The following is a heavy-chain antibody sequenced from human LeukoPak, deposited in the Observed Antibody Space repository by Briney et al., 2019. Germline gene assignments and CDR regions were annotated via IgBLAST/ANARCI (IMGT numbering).Heavy chain of an antibody. J-gene: IGHJ4*02. D-gene: IGHD3-3*01. V-gene: IGHV3-23*01. CDR1: GFSFSSYA. CDR2: ISGSGGTT. CDR3: ARDLYAGFWSGSVDY. Sequence: GGSLRLSCAASGFSFSSYATSWVRQAPGKGLEWVSGISGSGGTTYYAGSVKGRFTISRDISKNTLYLQMSSLRAGDTAVYYCARDLYAGFWSGSVDYWGRGTLVTVSS.